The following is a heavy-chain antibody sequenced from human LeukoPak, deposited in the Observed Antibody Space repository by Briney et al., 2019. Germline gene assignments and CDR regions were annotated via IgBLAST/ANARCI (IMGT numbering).Heavy chain of an antibody. D-gene: IGHD1-26*01. J-gene: IGHJ3*02. V-gene: IGHV3-30*02. CDR1: GFTFSSYV. CDR2: IRYDGSNK. CDR3: ARGRQNSGSYSDAFDI. Sequence: GGSLRLSCAASGFTFSSYVMHWVRQAPGKGLEWVAFIRYDGSNKYYSDSVKGRFTISRDNSKNTLYLQMNSLRAEDTAVYYCARGRQNSGSYSDAFDIWGQGTVVTVSS.